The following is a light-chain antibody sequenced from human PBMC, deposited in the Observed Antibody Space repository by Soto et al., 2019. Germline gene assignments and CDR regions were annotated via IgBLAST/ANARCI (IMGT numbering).Light chain of an antibody. Sequence: EIQMTQSPSSLSASVGDRVTITCQASQDISNYLNWYQQKPGKAPKLLIYDASNLETGVPSRFSGSGSGTDFTFTISSLQPEDIATYYCQQYDNLPPFTFGPGTKLDIK. CDR3: QQYDNLPPFT. CDR2: DAS. V-gene: IGKV1-33*01. J-gene: IGKJ3*01. CDR1: QDISNY.